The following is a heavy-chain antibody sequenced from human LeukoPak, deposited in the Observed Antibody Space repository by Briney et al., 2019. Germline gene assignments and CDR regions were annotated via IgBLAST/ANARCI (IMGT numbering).Heavy chain of an antibody. CDR1: GFTFSSYW. V-gene: IGHV3-74*03. Sequence: GGSLRLSCAASGFTFSSYWMHWVRQAPGKGLVWVSRIKSDGSSIMYADSVKGRFTISRDNAKSTLYLQMNSLRAEDTAVCYCARDLDFGGYSNFDYWGQGTLVTVSS. D-gene: IGHD4-23*01. CDR3: ARDLDFGGYSNFDY. CDR2: IKSDGSSI. J-gene: IGHJ4*02.